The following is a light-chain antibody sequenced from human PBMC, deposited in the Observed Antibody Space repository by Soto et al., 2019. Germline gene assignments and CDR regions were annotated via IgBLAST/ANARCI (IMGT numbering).Light chain of an antibody. J-gene: IGKJ1*01. CDR1: QGIRNA. V-gene: IGKV1-6*01. CDR3: LPDYNYPLT. Sequence: AIQMTQSPSSLSASVGDRVTITCRASQGIRNALGWYQQRPGKAPNLLIYAASSLQSGVPSRFSGSGSGTDFTLTISSLQPEDFATYYCLPDYNYPLTFGKGTKVAIK. CDR2: AAS.